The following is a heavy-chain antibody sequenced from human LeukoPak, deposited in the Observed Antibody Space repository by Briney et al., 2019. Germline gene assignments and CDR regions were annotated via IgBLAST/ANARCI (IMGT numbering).Heavy chain of an antibody. V-gene: IGHV3-33*01. CDR3: ARDRGGFSYGDN. D-gene: IGHD5-18*01. Sequence: GRSLRLSCAASGFTFSSYGMNWVRQAPGKGLEWVAIIWNDGSQKYYADSVKGRFTISRDNSKNTLYLQMDSLRAEDTAIYYCARDRGGFSYGDNWGQGTLVTVSS. CDR2: IWNDGSQK. J-gene: IGHJ4*02. CDR1: GFTFSSYG.